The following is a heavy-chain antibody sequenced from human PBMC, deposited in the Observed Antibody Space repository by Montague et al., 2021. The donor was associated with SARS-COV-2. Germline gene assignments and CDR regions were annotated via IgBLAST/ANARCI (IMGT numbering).Heavy chain of an antibody. CDR2: INHSGST. D-gene: IGHD4-11*01. Sequence: SETLSLTCAVYTDSFSGYYWTWIRQSPRKGPEWIGEINHSGSTNYNPSLKSRVTMSVDTSKNQFSLKLSSVTAADTAVYYCACGEITTRGLIYYYGMDVWGQGTTVTVSS. J-gene: IGHJ6*02. V-gene: IGHV4-34*01. CDR1: TDSFSGYY. CDR3: ACGEITTRGLIYYYGMDV.